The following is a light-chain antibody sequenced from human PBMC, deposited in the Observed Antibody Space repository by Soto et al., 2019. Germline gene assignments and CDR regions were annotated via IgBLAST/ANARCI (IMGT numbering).Light chain of an antibody. V-gene: IGKV3-11*01. CDR1: QSVSSY. CDR2: DSS. Sequence: ETVMTQSPATLSVSPGERATLSCRASQSVSSYLAWYQQKRGQAPRLLIYDSSNRATGIPARFSGSGSGTDFSLTISSLEPEDFAVYYCQQRSNWPLTFGGGTKVDIK. J-gene: IGKJ4*01. CDR3: QQRSNWPLT.